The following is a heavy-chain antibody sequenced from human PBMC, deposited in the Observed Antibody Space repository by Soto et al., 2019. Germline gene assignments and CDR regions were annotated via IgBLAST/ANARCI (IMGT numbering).Heavy chain of an antibody. D-gene: IGHD6-13*01. J-gene: IGHJ4*02. V-gene: IGHV3-74*01. CDR3: ARDEEADPWYLFDY. CDR2: INRDGSET. Sequence: GGSLILSCAASGFTFSSYWMHWVRQAPGKGLVWVSHINRDGSETRYADSVKGRFTISRDNAKNTVYLQMNSLRAEDTAAYYCARDEEADPWYLFDYWGLGTLVTVSS. CDR1: GFTFSSYW.